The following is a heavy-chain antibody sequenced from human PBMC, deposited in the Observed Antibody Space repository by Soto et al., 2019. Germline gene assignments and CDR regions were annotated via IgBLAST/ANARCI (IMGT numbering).Heavy chain of an antibody. CDR3: ARAHYGDYGYGMDV. Sequence: QLQLQESGSGLVKPSQTLSLTCAVSGGSISSGGYSWSWIRQPPGKGLEWIGYIYEGGSTYYNPSLKSRVTISVDRSKNQFSLKLSSVTAADTAVYYCARAHYGDYGYGMDVWGQGTTVTVSS. D-gene: IGHD4-17*01. V-gene: IGHV4-30-2*01. CDR2: IYEGGST. CDR1: GGSISSGGYS. J-gene: IGHJ6*02.